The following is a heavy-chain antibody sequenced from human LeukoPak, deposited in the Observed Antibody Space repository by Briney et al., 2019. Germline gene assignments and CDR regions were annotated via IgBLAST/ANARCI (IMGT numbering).Heavy chain of an antibody. CDR1: GFTFSSYE. V-gene: IGHV3-48*03. CDR3: ARGAPCDC. CDR2: ISDSGTAI. J-gene: IGHJ4*02. Sequence: GGSLRLSCAASGFTFSSYEMNWVRQAPGKGREGGSYISDSGTAIYYADSVKGRLTISRDNAKHSLYLQMKSLRAEDRAVYYCARGAPCDCRGEGTLVTVSS.